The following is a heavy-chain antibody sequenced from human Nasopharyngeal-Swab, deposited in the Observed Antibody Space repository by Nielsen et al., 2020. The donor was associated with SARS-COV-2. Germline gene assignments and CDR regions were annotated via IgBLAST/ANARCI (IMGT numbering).Heavy chain of an antibody. CDR1: GSTFSKAR. CDR2: IKSKSDGGTT. D-gene: IGHD6-13*01. Sequence: VSLNISCAASGSTFSKARMSWGPQAPGTGLEWVGRIKSKSDGGTTDYAAPVKGRFTIPRDDSKNTLYLQMNSLKTEDKAVYYCTTDGVAAAWGFDIWGQGTMVTVSS. J-gene: IGHJ3*02. V-gene: IGHV3-15*01. CDR3: TTDGVAAAWGFDI.